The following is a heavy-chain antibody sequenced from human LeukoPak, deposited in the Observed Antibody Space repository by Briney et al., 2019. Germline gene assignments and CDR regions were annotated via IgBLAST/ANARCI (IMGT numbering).Heavy chain of an antibody. CDR3: ARESVYYGMDV. V-gene: IGHV3-7*03. Sequence: GGSLRLSCAASGLTFSSYWMSWVRQAPGKGLEWVANIKQDGSEKYYVESVKGRFTISRDNAKNSLYLQMNSLRAEDTAVYYCARESVYYGMDVWGQGTTVTVSS. CDR1: GLTFSSYW. CDR2: IKQDGSEK. J-gene: IGHJ6*02. D-gene: IGHD4-17*01.